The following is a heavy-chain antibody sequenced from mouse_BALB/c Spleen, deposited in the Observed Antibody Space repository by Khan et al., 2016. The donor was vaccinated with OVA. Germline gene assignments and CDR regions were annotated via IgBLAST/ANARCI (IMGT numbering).Heavy chain of an antibody. CDR1: GDSITSGY. CDR3: ARSTYRYAFAY. J-gene: IGHJ3*01. Sequence: EVQLQESGPSLVKPSQTLSLTCSVAGDSITSGYWCWIRKFPGNKLAYMGYILYSGSTYYNPSLKSRISITRHTSQNQYYLQLNSVPTEDTATSYCARSTYRYAFAYWGQGTLVTVSA. CDR2: ILYSGST. D-gene: IGHD2-14*01. V-gene: IGHV3-8*02.